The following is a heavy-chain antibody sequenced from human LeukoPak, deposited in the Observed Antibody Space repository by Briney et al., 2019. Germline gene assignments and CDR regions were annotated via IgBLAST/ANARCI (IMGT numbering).Heavy chain of an antibody. D-gene: IGHD5-24*01. Sequence: GGSQRLSCAASGFTFSSYEMNCVRESPGKGLDWVSYISESGGTVYYADSVKGRFTISRDNAKSSINLQMDSLRGEDTAVYFCARGRSRDGYAYWGQGTLVTVSS. V-gene: IGHV3-48*03. CDR1: GFTFSSYE. CDR3: ARGRSRDGYAY. CDR2: ISESGGTV. J-gene: IGHJ4*02.